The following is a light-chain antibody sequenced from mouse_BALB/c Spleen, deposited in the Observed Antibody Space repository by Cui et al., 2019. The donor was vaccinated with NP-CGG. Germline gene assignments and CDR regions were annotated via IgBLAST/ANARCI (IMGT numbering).Light chain of an antibody. V-gene: IGLV1*01. CDR2: GTN. J-gene: IGLJ1*01. Sequence: QAVLTQESPLTTSPGETVTLTCRSSTGTVTTSNYANRVQEKPDHLFTGLIGGTNNRAPGIPARFSGSLIGDKAALTITGAQTEDEAIYFCALWYSNHWVFGGGTKLTVL. CDR3: ALWYSNHWV. CDR1: TGTVTTSNY.